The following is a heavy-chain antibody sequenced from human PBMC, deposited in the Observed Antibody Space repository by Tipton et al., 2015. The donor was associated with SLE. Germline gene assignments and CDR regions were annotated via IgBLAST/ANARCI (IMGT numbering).Heavy chain of an antibody. D-gene: IGHD2/OR15-2a*01. CDR1: DGSISSYY. CDR2: INYSGST. J-gene: IGHJ6*02. V-gene: IGHV4-59*01. Sequence: TLSLTCTVSDGSISSYYWSWIRQPPGKGLEWIGYINYSGSTNYNPSLKSRVTISVDTSKNQFSLKLSSVTAADTAAYYCASGEVVIVPGTTRYYYYHAMDVWGQGTTVTVSS. CDR3: ASGEVVIVPGTTRYYYYHAMDV.